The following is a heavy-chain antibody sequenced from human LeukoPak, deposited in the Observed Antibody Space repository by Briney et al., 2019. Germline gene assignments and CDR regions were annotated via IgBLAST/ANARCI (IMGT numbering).Heavy chain of an antibody. CDR2: ISGSGGST. Sequence: AGGSLRLSCAASGFTFSSYAMSWVRQAPGKGLEWVSAISGSGGSTYYADSVKGRFTISRDNSKNTLYLQMNSLRAEDTAVYYCAKDKRIVVVRYYFDYWGQGTLVTVSS. D-gene: IGHD3-22*01. CDR1: GFTFSSYA. V-gene: IGHV3-23*01. CDR3: AKDKRIVVVRYYFDY. J-gene: IGHJ4*02.